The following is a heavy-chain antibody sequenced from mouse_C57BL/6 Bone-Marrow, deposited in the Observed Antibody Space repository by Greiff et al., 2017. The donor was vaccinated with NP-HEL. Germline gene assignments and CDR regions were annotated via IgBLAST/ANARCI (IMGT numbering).Heavy chain of an antibody. Sequence: QVQLQQPGAELVRPGSSVKLYCKASGYTFTSYWMDWVKQRPGQGLEWIGNIYPSDSETPYNQKFKDKATLTVDKSSSTAYMQLSSLTSEDSAVYYCARRYGSSLYAMDYWGQGTSVTVSS. J-gene: IGHJ4*01. CDR1: GYTFTSYW. CDR3: ARRYGSSLYAMDY. D-gene: IGHD1-1*01. CDR2: IYPSDSET. V-gene: IGHV1-61*01.